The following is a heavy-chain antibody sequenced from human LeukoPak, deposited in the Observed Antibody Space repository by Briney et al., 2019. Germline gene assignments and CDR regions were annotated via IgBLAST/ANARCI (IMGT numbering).Heavy chain of an antibody. Sequence: ASVKVSCKASGYTFINYGISWVRQAPGQGLEWMGWISPYNGNTKYLQKLQGRVTMTTDTSTSTAYMEVSSPRSDDTAVYYCAREESIGSYQFLHDYWGQGTLVTVSS. J-gene: IGHJ4*02. V-gene: IGHV1-18*01. CDR2: ISPYNGNT. CDR1: GYTFINYG. CDR3: AREESIGSYQFLHDY. D-gene: IGHD1-26*01.